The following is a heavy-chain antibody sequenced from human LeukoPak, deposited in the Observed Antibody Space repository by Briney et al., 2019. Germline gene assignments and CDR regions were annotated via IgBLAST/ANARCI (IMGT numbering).Heavy chain of an antibody. V-gene: IGHV3-30-3*01. D-gene: IGHD3-3*01. CDR3: ARATMYYDFWSGYRPHYYMDV. J-gene: IGHJ6*03. Sequence: GGSLRPSCAASGFTFSSYAMHWVRQAPGKGLEWVAVISYDGSNKYYADSVKGRFTISRDNSKNTLYLQMNSLRAEDTAVYYCARATMYYDFWSGYRPHYYMDVWGKGTTVTVSS. CDR1: GFTFSSYA. CDR2: ISYDGSNK.